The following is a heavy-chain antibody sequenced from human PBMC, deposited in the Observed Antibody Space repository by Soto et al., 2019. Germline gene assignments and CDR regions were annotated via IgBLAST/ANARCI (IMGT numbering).Heavy chain of an antibody. CDR2: IIPIFGTA. Sequence: ASVKVSCKASGGTFSSYAISWVRQAPGQGLEWMGGIIPIFGTANYAQKFQGRVTITADESTSTAYMELSSLRSEDTAVYYCARDWGAGSGYYTDRNNWFDPWGQGTLVTVSS. J-gene: IGHJ5*02. CDR3: ARDWGAGSGYYTDRNNWFDP. V-gene: IGHV1-69*13. CDR1: GGTFSSYA. D-gene: IGHD3-3*01.